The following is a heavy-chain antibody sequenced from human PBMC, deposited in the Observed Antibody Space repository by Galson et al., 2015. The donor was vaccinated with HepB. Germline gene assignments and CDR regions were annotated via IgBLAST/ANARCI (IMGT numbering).Heavy chain of an antibody. J-gene: IGHJ6*02. CDR2: INPHDGSR. CDR1: GYTFTSYY. Sequence: SVKVSCKASGYTFTSYYVHWVRQAPGQGLEWMGIINPHDGSRSYARKYQGRVTMTRDTSTSTVYMEMSSLISEDTAVYHCARDFGHCSGGTCLPANSYDFYYYGMDVWGQGTTVTVSS. D-gene: IGHD2-15*01. V-gene: IGHV1-46*01. CDR3: ARDFGHCSGGTCLPANSYDFYYYGMDV.